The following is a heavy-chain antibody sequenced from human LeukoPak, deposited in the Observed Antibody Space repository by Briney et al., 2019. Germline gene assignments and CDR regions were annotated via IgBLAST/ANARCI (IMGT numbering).Heavy chain of an antibody. J-gene: IGHJ4*02. Sequence: GGSLRLSCAASGFTFSSYWMHWVRQAPGKGLVWVSRINSDGSSTSYADSVKGRFTISRDNATTTLYLQMNSLRAEDTAVYYCARRIAVAGNFDYWGQGTLVTVSS. D-gene: IGHD6-19*01. V-gene: IGHV3-74*01. CDR3: ARRIAVAGNFDY. CDR2: INSDGSST. CDR1: GFTFSSYW.